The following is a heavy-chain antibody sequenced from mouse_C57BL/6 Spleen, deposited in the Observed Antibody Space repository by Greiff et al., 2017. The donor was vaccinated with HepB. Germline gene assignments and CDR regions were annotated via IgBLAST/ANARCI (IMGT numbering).Heavy chain of an antibody. V-gene: IGHV14-2*01. CDR1: GFNIKDYY. D-gene: IGHD1-1*01. J-gene: IGHJ1*03. CDR2: IDPEDGET. Sequence: EVQLHQSGAELVKPGASVKLSCTASGFNIKDYYMHWVKQRTEQGLEWIGRIDPEDGETKYAPKFQGKATITADTSSNTAYLQLSSLTSEDTAVYYCAHYGSSYDWYFDVWGTGTTVTVSS. CDR3: AHYGSSYDWYFDV.